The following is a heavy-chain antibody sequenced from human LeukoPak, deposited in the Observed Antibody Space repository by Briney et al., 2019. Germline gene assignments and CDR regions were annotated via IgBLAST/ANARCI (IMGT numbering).Heavy chain of an antibody. CDR3: ARSMIVVVTEAFDI. V-gene: IGHV3-23*01. CDR1: GFTFSSYA. J-gene: IGHJ3*02. Sequence: PGGSLRLSCAASGFTFSSYAMSWVRRAPGKGLEWVSAISGSGGSTYYADSVKGRFTISRDNSKNTLYLQMSSLRAEDTAVYYCARSMIVVVTEAFDIWGQGTMVTVSS. D-gene: IGHD3-22*01. CDR2: ISGSGGST.